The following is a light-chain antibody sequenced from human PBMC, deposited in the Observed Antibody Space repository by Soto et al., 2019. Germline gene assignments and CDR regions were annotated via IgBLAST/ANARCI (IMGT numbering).Light chain of an antibody. Sequence: ETLMTQSPANLSLSPGETATLSCRARQSISNNLAWYQQKLGQAPRLLIYGASSRATGIPDRFSGSGSGTDFTLTISDVQPEDFAIYYCHQRQSWPRTFGQGTKVDIK. CDR2: GAS. J-gene: IGKJ1*01. CDR3: HQRQSWPRT. CDR1: QSISNN. V-gene: IGKV3D-15*01.